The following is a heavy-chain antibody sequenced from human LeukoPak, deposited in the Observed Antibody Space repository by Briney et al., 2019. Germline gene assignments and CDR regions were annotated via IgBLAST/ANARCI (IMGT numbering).Heavy chain of an antibody. CDR2: IYYSGST. CDR3: ANGGYCSSTSCYPNWFDP. V-gene: IGHV4-59*01. D-gene: IGHD2-2*01. Sequence: SETLSLTCTVSGGSISSYYWSWIRQPPGKGLEWIGYIYYSGSTNYNPSLKSRVTISVDTSKNQFSLKLSSVTAADTALYYCANGGYCSSTSCYPNWFDPWGQGTLVTVSS. CDR1: GGSISSYY. J-gene: IGHJ5*02.